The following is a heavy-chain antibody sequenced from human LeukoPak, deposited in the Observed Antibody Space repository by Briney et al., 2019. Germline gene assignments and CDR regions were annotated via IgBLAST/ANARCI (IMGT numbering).Heavy chain of an antibody. J-gene: IGHJ4*02. Sequence: PGGSLRLSCAASGFTFNSYEMNWVRQAPGKELEWVSYINSGGSAIYYTDSVKGRFTISRDNAKNSLYLQMNSLRADGTAVYYCARGGSYVHYWGQGTLVTVSS. CDR2: INSGGSAI. CDR3: ARGGSYVHY. CDR1: GFTFNSYE. D-gene: IGHD1-26*01. V-gene: IGHV3-48*03.